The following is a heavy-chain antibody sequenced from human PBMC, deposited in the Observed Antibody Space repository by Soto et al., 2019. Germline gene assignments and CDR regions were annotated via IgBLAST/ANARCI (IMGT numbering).Heavy chain of an antibody. J-gene: IGHJ4*02. CDR2: IYWDDAK. D-gene: IGHD3-16*01. V-gene: IGHV2-5*02. CDR1: GFSLSTSGVG. CDR3: AHKGGGDRILDY. Sequence: QITLKESGPTLVKPTQTLTLTCTFSGFSLSTSGVGVGWIRQPPGKALEWLALIYWDDAKHYSPSLKSRLTTPKPTSKTHVVLTMTNMDPVDTATYYCAHKGGGDRILDYWGQGTLVTVSS.